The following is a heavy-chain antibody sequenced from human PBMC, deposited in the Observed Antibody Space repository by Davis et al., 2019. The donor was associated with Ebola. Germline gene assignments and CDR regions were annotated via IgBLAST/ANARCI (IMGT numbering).Heavy chain of an antibody. CDR1: GFSFSSYW. Sequence: GESLKISCAVSGFSFSSYWMTWVRQAPGKGLEWVANIKQDGSEKYYVDSVKGRFTISRDNAKNSLYLQMNSLRAEDTAVYYCAREIASITIFGVVPGFDPWGQGTLVTVSS. CDR2: IKQDGSEK. D-gene: IGHD3-3*01. CDR3: AREIASITIFGVVPGFDP. J-gene: IGHJ5*02. V-gene: IGHV3-7*03.